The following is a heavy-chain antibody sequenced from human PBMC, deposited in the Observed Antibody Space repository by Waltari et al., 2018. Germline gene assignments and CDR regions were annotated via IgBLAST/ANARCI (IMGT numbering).Heavy chain of an antibody. CDR2: FHGGGDK. V-gene: IGHV3-23*03. D-gene: IGHD3-22*01. J-gene: IGHJ4*02. Sequence: EVQLLESGGGLVQPGGSLRLSCAASGFIFSSYTMNWVRQAPGKGREWVSVFHGGGDKGYADSVKGRFTISRDNSNNMLYLQMNSLRPEDTAVYYCAKGFDRASFDYWGQGALVTVSS. CDR1: GFIFSSYT. CDR3: AKGFDRASFDY.